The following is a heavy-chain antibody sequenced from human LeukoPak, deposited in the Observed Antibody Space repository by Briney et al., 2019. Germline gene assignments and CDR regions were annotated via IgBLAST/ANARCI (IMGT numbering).Heavy chain of an antibody. D-gene: IGHD1-26*01. CDR1: GFTFSSYG. CDR2: ISYDGSNK. CDR3: AKDPGRGLYYFDY. V-gene: IGHV3-30*18. J-gene: IGHJ4*02. Sequence: GRSLRLSCAASGFTFSSYGMHWVRQARGKGLEWVAVISYDGSNKYYADSVKGRFTISRDNSKNTLYLQMNSLRAEDTAVYYCAKDPGRGLYYFDYWGQGTLVTVSS.